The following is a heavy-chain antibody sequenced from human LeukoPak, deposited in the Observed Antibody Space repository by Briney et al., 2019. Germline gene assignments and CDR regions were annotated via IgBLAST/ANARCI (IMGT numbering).Heavy chain of an antibody. CDR2: IIPIFGTA. D-gene: IGHD6-19*01. CDR1: GGTFSSYA. Sequence: SVKVSCKASGGTFSSYAISWVRRAPGQGLEWMGGIIPIFGTANYAQKFQGRVTITADESTSTAYMELSSLRSEDTAVYYCATKPNRGIAVAGSSLTYYYYGMDVWGQGTTVTVSS. CDR3: ATKPNRGIAVAGSSLTYYYYGMDV. J-gene: IGHJ6*02. V-gene: IGHV1-69*13.